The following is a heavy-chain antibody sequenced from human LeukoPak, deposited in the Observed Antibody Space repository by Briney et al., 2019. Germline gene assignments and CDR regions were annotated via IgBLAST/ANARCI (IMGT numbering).Heavy chain of an antibody. D-gene: IGHD1-1*01. CDR3: ARDLTWNDVSGY. CDR2: ISSRSYYI. CDR1: GFTFSSYS. Sequence: SGGSLRLSCAASGFTFSSYSMNWVRQAPGKGLEWVSSISSRSYYIYYADSVKGRFTISRDNAKNSLYLQMNSLRAEDTAVYYCARDLTWNDVSGYWGQGTLVTASS. V-gene: IGHV3-21*01. J-gene: IGHJ4*02.